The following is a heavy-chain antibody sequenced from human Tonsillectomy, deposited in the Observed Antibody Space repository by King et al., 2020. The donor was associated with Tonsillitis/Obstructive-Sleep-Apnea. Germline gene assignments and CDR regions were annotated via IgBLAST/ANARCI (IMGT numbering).Heavy chain of an antibody. J-gene: IGHJ3*02. Sequence: VQLVESGGGLVQPGGSLRLSCAASGFTFSSYDMHWVRQATGKGLEWVSAIGTAGDTYYPGSVKGRFTISRENAKNSLYLQMNSLRAGNTAVYYCARSDRDYDCWFAFDIWGQGTMVTVSS. CDR1: GFTFSSYD. CDR2: IGTAGDT. CDR3: ARSDRDYDCWFAFDI. V-gene: IGHV3-13*04. D-gene: IGHD3-3*01.